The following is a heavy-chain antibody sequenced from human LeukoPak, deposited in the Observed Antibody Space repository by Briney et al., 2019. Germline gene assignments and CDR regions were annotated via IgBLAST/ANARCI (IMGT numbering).Heavy chain of an antibody. Sequence: ATSVKVSCKASGFTFTSSAMQWVRQARGQRIEWIGWIVVGSGNTNYAQKFQERVTITRDMSTSTAYMELSSLRSEDTAVYYCAAANWNYERFGYWGQGTLVTVSS. D-gene: IGHD1-7*01. V-gene: IGHV1-58*02. CDR3: AAANWNYERFGY. CDR1: GFTFTSSA. J-gene: IGHJ4*02. CDR2: IVVGSGNT.